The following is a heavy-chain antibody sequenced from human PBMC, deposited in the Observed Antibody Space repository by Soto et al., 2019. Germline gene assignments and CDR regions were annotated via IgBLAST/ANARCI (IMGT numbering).Heavy chain of an antibody. CDR3: CSHDARWGSCDY. CDR1: GLTFSASA. CDR2: IRNKADKYAT. Sequence: EVQLVESGGGLVQPGGSLKLSCVASGLTFSASAMHWVRQASGKGLEWVGRIRNKADKYATVYAAPVQGRFTISRDDSTSIAYLQMNSLKTVDAAVYYCCSHDARWGSCDYLGQGTLVTVSS. D-gene: IGHD2-21*01. J-gene: IGHJ4*02. V-gene: IGHV3-73*02.